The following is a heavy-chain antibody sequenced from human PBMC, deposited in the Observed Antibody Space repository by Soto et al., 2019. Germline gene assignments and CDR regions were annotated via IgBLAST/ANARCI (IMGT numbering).Heavy chain of an antibody. D-gene: IGHD5-12*01. CDR3: ARVLVATTYYFDY. Sequence: GGSLRLSCAASGFPFSTYHMNWVRQAPGKGLEWVSVIYSGGSTYYADSVKGRFTISRHNSKNTLYLQMNSLRAEDTAVYYCARVLVATTYYFDYWGQGTLVTVSS. J-gene: IGHJ4*02. CDR2: IYSGGST. V-gene: IGHV3-53*04. CDR1: GFPFSTYH.